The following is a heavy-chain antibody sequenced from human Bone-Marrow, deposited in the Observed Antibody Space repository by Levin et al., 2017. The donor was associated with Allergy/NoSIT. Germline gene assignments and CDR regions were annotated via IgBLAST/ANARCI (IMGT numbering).Heavy chain of an antibody. CDR1: GYSFSNYY. CDR2: IDPSDENT. D-gene: IGHD1-26*01. CDR3: ATGPRSGIFDY. J-gene: IGHJ4*02. Sequence: ASVKVSCKASGYSFSNYYIHWVRQAPGEGLEWMGLIDPSDENTNHAQKFQARATMTRDTSTATVYMQLTSLRPEDTAVYYCATGPRSGIFDYWGQGTLVTVSS. V-gene: IGHV1-46*01.